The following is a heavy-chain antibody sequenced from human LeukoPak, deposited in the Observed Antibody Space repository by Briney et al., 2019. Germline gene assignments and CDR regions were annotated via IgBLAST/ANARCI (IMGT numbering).Heavy chain of an antibody. Sequence: NPGVSLRLSCAASGFTFSSYSMNWVRQAPGKGLEWVSSISSSSSYIYYADSVKGRFTISRDNAKNSLYLQMNSLRAEDTAVYYCAREDRYFNGMDVWGQGTTVTVSS. CDR1: GFTFSSYS. D-gene: IGHD3-9*01. CDR3: AREDRYFNGMDV. V-gene: IGHV3-21*01. CDR2: ISSSSSYI. J-gene: IGHJ6*02.